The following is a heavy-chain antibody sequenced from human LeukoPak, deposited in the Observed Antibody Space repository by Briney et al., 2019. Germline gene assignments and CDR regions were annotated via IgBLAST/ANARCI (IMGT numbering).Heavy chain of an antibody. V-gene: IGHV3-74*01. CDR2: INSDGSST. CDR3: ARDLQELLWFGGPFDY. D-gene: IGHD3-10*01. CDR1: GFTLSSYW. J-gene: IGHJ4*02. Sequence: PGGSLRLSCAASGFTLSSYWMHWVRQAPGKGLVWVSRINSDGSSTSYADSVEGRFTISRDNAKNSLYLQMNSLRAEDTAVYYCARDLQELLWFGGPFDYWGQGTLVTVSS.